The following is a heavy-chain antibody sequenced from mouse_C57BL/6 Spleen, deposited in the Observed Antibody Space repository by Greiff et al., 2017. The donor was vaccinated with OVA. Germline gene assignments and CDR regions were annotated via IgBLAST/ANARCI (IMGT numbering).Heavy chain of an antibody. Sequence: QVQLQQSGPELVKPGASVKISCKASGYAFSSSWMNWVKQRPGKGLEWIGRIYPGDGDTNYNGKFKGKATLTADKSSSTAYMQLSSLTSADSAVYFCARSLPFAYWGQGTLVTVSA. CDR1: GYAFSSSW. CDR2: IYPGDGDT. CDR3: ARSLPFAY. V-gene: IGHV1-82*01. J-gene: IGHJ3*01.